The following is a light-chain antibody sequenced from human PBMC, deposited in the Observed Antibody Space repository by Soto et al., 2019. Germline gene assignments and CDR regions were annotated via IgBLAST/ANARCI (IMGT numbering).Light chain of an antibody. V-gene: IGLV2-14*01. CDR3: SSFTRSSTYV. CDR2: EVN. CDR1: SSDVGAYNF. J-gene: IGLJ1*01. Sequence: QPVLTQPASVSGSPGQSITISCTGTSSDVGAYNFVSWYQQYPGKAPKVMIYEVNNRPSGVSNRFSGSKSGNTASLTISGLQAEDEADYYCSSFTRSSTYVFGSGTKVTVL.